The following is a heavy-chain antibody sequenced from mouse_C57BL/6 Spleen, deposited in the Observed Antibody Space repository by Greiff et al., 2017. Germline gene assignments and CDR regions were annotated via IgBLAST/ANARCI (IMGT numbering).Heavy chain of an antibody. Sequence: EVKLMESGPGLVKPSQSLSLTCSVTGYSITSGCYWNWIRQFPGNNLEWMGYISYDGSNNYNPSLKNRITLTRDTSKNQFFLKLNSVTTEDTATYYCARDFLYSNYVRTWCAYWGQGTLVTVSA. CDR1: GYSITSGCY. D-gene: IGHD2-5*01. J-gene: IGHJ3*01. CDR3: ARDFLYSNYVRTWCAY. CDR2: ISYDGSN. V-gene: IGHV3-6*01.